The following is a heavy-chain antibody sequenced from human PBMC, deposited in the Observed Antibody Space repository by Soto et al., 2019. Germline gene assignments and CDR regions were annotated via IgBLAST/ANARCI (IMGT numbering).Heavy chain of an antibody. J-gene: IGHJ6*04. CDR1: GFTVSSKY. D-gene: IGHD2-15*01. V-gene: IGHV3-66*01. Sequence: GGSLRLSCAASGFTVSSKYMSWVRLAPKKGQERVTLNQSGGPTYYADYMKGRITITRDTSENTVHLQMDSLRDEDTAVYYCARDDVLCDGRRCYGVPLQVWCKGTPVTVSS. CDR2: NQSGGPT. CDR3: ARDDVLCDGRRCYGVPLQV.